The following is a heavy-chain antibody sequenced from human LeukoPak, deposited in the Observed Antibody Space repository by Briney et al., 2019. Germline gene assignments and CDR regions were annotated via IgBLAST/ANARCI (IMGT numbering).Heavy chain of an antibody. V-gene: IGHV4-34*01. CDR1: GGSFSGYY. Sequence: SETLSLTCAVYGGSFSGYYWSWIRQPPGKGLEWIGEINHSGSTNYNPSLKSRVTISVDTSKNQFFLKLSSVTAADTAVYYCARALFYDYVWGSYRSHFDYWGQETLVTVSS. CDR2: INHSGST. J-gene: IGHJ4*02. D-gene: IGHD3-16*02. CDR3: ARALFYDYVWGSYRSHFDY.